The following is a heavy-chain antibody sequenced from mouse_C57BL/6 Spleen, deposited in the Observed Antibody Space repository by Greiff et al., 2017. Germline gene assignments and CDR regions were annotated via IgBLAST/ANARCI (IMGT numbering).Heavy chain of an antibody. CDR2: IYPSDSET. CDR3: ARGLPSYYYAMDY. CDR1: GYTFTSYW. J-gene: IGHJ4*01. V-gene: IGHV1-61*01. Sequence: QVHVKQPGAELVRPGSSVKLSCKASGYTFTSYWMDWVKQRPGQGLEWIGTIYPSDSETHYNQKFKDKATLTVDKSSSTAYMQLSSLTSEDSAVYYCARGLPSYYYAMDYWGQGTSVTVSS. D-gene: IGHD5-5*01.